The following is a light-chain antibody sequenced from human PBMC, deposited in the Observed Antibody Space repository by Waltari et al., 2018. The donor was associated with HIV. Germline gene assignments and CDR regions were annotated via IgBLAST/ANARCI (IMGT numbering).Light chain of an antibody. CDR1: SSDLAHSHL. V-gene: IGLV2-23*02. CDR3: CSYASSGTLVV. J-gene: IGLJ2*01. CDR2: EAT. Sequence: QSALTQPAAVSVSPGPYNSISCTEHSSDLAHSHLVSWYQHNPAQAPKRLTLEATKRPAGVSNRFSGSKSGNTASLTISDLQAEDEADYYCCSYASSGTLVVVGGGTRVTVL.